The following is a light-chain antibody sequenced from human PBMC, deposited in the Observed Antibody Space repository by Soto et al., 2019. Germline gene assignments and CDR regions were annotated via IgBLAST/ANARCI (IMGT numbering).Light chain of an antibody. V-gene: IGKV3-20*01. CDR1: QSVDSNY. Sequence: EIVLTQSPGTLSLSPGERATLSCRASQSVDSNYLAWYQQKPGQAPRLLIYGVSSRVTGIPDRFSGSGSGTDFALTISRLDPEDFAVYYCQQYGRSPRTVGQGTKVDIK. CDR3: QQYGRSPRT. CDR2: GVS. J-gene: IGKJ1*01.